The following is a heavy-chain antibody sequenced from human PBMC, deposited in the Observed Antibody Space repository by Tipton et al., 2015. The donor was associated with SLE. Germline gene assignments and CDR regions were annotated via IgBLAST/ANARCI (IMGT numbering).Heavy chain of an antibody. Sequence: SLRLSCVGSGFIFNTYWMTWIRQAPGKGLEWVATIKHDGSEGFYVDSVRGRFTISRDNAKNTAYLQMDSLRVEDTAIYYCARLSLSPPWGQGTLVAVSS. V-gene: IGHV3-7*03. J-gene: IGHJ5*02. CDR1: GFIFNTYW. CDR2: IKHDGSEG. CDR3: ARLSLSPP.